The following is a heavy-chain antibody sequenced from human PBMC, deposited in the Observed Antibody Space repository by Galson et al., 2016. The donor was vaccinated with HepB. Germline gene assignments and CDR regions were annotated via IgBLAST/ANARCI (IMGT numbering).Heavy chain of an antibody. CDR2: IRSKTDGGTT. Sequence: SLRLSCAASGFTVSTNYMSWVRQAPGKGLEWVGRIRSKTDGGTTAYAAPVKGRFTISRDDSKNTLYLQMNSLKTEDTAVYYCTTDVGITTVTKFREDYYGMHVCGQTTTVTVAS. CDR1: GFTVSTNY. CDR3: TTDVGITTVTKFREDYYGMHV. J-gene: IGHJ6*01. V-gene: IGHV3-15*01. D-gene: IGHD4-17*01.